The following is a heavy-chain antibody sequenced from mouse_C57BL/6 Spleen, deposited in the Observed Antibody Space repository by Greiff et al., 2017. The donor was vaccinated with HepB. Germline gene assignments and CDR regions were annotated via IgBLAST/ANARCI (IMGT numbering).Heavy chain of an antibody. V-gene: IGHV1-26*01. Sequence: VQLQQSGPELVKPGASVKISCKASGYTFTDYYMNWVKQSHGKSLEWIGDINPNNGGTSYNQKFKGKATLTVDKSSSTAYMELRSLTSEDSAVYYCARRGQLGQGYWGQGTTLTVSS. J-gene: IGHJ2*01. CDR1: GYTFTDYY. CDR3: ARRGQLGQGY. CDR2: INPNNGGT. D-gene: IGHD4-1*02.